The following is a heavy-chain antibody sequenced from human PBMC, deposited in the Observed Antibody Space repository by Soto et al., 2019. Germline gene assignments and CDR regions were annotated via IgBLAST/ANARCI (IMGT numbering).Heavy chain of an antibody. V-gene: IGHV3-7*03. Sequence: EVQLVESGGGLVQPGGSLRLSCAASGFNFRTYWMSWVRQAPGKGLERVANIKEDGSDNYYVDSVKGRLTVSRDNAKNLLYLQLNSLRAEDTAVYYCAREGFSYGPKGAVFDHWGKGSLVTVSS. CDR2: IKEDGSDN. J-gene: IGHJ4*02. CDR3: AREGFSYGPKGAVFDH. D-gene: IGHD5-18*01. CDR1: GFNFRTYW.